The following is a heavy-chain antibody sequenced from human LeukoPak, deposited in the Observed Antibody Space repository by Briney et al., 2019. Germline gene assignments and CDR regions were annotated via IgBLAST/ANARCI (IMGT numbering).Heavy chain of an antibody. Sequence: VASVKVSCKASGYTFTSYAMNWVRQAPGQGLEWMGWINTSTGNPTYAQGFTGRFVFSLDTSVSTAYLQISSLKAEDTAVYYCARGSSGTTIWYWGQGTLVTVSS. J-gene: IGHJ4*02. V-gene: IGHV7-4-1*02. CDR3: ARGSSGTTIWY. CDR1: GYTFTSYA. CDR2: INTSTGNP. D-gene: IGHD3-10*01.